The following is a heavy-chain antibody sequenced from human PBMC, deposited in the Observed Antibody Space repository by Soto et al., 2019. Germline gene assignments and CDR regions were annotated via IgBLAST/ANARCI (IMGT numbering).Heavy chain of an antibody. D-gene: IGHD3-3*01. Sequence: PWGSLRLSCAVSGLYFSEHGMHWVRQVPGKGLEWVSGLNFDGSRTYYADSVKGRFTVSRDNARNTVYLQMNSLRAEATAVHHCDPIFGRPFWGQGSLVTVSS. J-gene: IGHJ4*02. CDR3: DPIFGRPF. V-gene: IGHV3-74*01. CDR1: GLYFSEHG. CDR2: LNFDGSRT.